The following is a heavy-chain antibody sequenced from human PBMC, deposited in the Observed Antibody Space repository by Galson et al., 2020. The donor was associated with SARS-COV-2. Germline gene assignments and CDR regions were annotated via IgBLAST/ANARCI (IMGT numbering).Heavy chain of an antibody. CDR3: AKDSSDRYYYDSSAFVY. V-gene: IGHV3-43D*03. J-gene: IGHJ4*02. Sequence: GESLKISCAASGFTFDDYAMHWVRQAPGKGLEWVSLISWDGGSTYYADSVKGRFTISRDNSKNSLYLQMNSLRAEDTALYYCAKDSSDRYYYDSSAFVYWGQGTLVTVSS. CDR1: GFTFDDYA. D-gene: IGHD3-22*01. CDR2: ISWDGGST.